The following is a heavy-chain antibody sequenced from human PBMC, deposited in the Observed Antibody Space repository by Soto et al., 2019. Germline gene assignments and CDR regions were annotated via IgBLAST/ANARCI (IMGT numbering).Heavy chain of an antibody. J-gene: IGHJ5*02. D-gene: IGHD3-10*01. Sequence: SETLSLTCTVSGGSISSYYWSWIRQPAGKGLEWIGRIYTSGSTNYNPSLKSRVTMSVDTSKNQFSLKLSSVTAADTAVYYCARDNGSGSYYNPNWFDPWGKGTLVTVSS. CDR1: GGSISSYY. CDR3: ARDNGSGSYYNPNWFDP. V-gene: IGHV4-4*07. CDR2: IYTSGST.